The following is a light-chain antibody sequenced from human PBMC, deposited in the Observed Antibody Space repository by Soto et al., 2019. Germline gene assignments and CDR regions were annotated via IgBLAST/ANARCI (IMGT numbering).Light chain of an antibody. J-gene: IGLJ1*01. CDR2: DTN. CDR3: LLSYSGAQSGV. V-gene: IGLV7-46*01. Sequence: QAVVTQEPSLTVSPGGTVTLTCGSSTGAVTSGHYPYWFQQKPGQAPRTLIYDTNNKHSWTPARFSGSLLGGKAALTLSGAQPEDEAEYYCLLSYSGAQSGVFGTGTKLTVL. CDR1: TGAVTSGHY.